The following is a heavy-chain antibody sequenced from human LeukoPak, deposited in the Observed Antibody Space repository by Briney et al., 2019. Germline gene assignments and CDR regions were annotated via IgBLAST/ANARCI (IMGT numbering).Heavy chain of an antibody. Sequence: PGGSLRLSCAASGFTFSSYAMSWVRQAPGKGLVWVSAISGSRGSTYYADSVKGRFTISRDNSKNTLYLQMNSLRAEDTAVYYCAKDTRKIRSIVVVVAAEYYFDYWGQGTLVTVSS. V-gene: IGHV3-23*01. CDR3: AKDTRKIRSIVVVVAAEYYFDY. CDR2: ISGSRGST. J-gene: IGHJ4*02. CDR1: GFTFSSYA. D-gene: IGHD2-15*01.